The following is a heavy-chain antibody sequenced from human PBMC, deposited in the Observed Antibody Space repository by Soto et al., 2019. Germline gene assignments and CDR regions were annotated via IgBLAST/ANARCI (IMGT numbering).Heavy chain of an antibody. J-gene: IGHJ4*01. CDR1: GYSISSGSY. D-gene: IGHD6-19*01. Sequence: SETLSLTCTVPGYSISSGSYWALIRQPPGKGPEWIASIYHGGTTFYNPSLKSRITISVDTSNNQFSLKLTSVTAADTAVYYCARVHVMVVAGSTFDYWGHGTLVTVSS. V-gene: IGHV4-38-2*02. CDR3: ARVHVMVVAGSTFDY. CDR2: IYHGGTT.